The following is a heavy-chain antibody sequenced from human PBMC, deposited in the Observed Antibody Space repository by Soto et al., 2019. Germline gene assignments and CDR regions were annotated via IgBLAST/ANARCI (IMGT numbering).Heavy chain of an antibody. CDR3: AKDGNIYTSGWYAPSLDY. D-gene: IGHD6-19*01. Sequence: QVQLVESGGGVAQPGRSLRLSCAASGFTFSNYGMHWVRQAPGKGLEWVGVISYDGSNQYYADSVEGRITISRDNSKNTLDLQVNSLRAEDTAVYYCAKDGNIYTSGWYAPSLDYWGQGTLATVSS. V-gene: IGHV3-30*18. CDR2: ISYDGSNQ. CDR1: GFTFSNYG. J-gene: IGHJ4*02.